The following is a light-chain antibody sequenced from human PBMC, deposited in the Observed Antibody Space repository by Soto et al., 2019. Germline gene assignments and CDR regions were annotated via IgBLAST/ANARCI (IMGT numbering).Light chain of an antibody. CDR3: QQSYSTPRT. V-gene: IGKV1-5*03. CDR2: KAS. Sequence: DIQMTQSPSTLSASVGDRVPITCRVSQSISSWLAWYQQKPGTAPKILIYKASSLASGVLSRFSGSGSGTEFTLTISSLEPEDFATYYCQQSYSTPRTFGQGTRLEIK. J-gene: IGKJ5*01. CDR1: QSISSW.